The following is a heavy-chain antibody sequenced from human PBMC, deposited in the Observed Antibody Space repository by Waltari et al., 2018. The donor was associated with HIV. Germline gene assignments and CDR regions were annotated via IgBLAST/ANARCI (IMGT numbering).Heavy chain of an antibody. CDR2: IKQDGSEK. D-gene: IGHD3-22*01. Sequence: EVQLVESGGGLVQPGGSLRLSCAASGFTFSSYWMSWVRQAPGKGLEWVANIKQDGSEKYYVDSVKGRVTISRDNAKNSLYLQMNSLRAEDTAVYYCARLIVVVTYDAFDIWGQGTMVTVSS. CDR1: GFTFSSYW. CDR3: ARLIVVVTYDAFDI. V-gene: IGHV3-7*01. J-gene: IGHJ3*02.